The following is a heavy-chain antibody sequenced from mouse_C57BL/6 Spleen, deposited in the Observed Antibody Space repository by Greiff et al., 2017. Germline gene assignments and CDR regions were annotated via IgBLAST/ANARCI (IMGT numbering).Heavy chain of an antibody. Sequence: EVQLQQSGPELVKPGASVKISCKASGYTFTDYYMNWVKQSHGKSLEWIGDINPNNGGTSYNQKFKGKASLTVDKSSSTAYMELRSLTSEDSAVYYCARGPTVVGSYFDYWGQGTTLTVSS. CDR1: GYTFTDYY. CDR2: INPNNGGT. CDR3: ARGPTVVGSYFDY. J-gene: IGHJ2*01. D-gene: IGHD1-1*01. V-gene: IGHV1-26*01.